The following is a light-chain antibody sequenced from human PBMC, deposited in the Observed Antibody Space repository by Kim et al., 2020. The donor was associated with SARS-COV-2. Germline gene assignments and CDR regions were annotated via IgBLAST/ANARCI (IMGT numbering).Light chain of an antibody. CDR1: QSVVTD. CDR2: DTS. Sequence: EILLTQSPVTLSLSPGERAALSCRASQSVVTDLAWYQQKPGQPPRLLIYDTSNRASGIPARFSGSGSGTDFTLTISSLEPEDVAIYYCRQRWRWPLTFGGGTKVDIK. V-gene: IGKV3-11*01. CDR3: RQRWRWPLT. J-gene: IGKJ4*01.